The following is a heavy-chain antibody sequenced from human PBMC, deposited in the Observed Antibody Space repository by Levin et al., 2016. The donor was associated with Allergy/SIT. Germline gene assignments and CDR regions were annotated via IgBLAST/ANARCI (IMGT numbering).Heavy chain of an antibody. CDR3: ARAKNYDYVLGWFDP. CDR1: GGTFSSYA. V-gene: IGHV1-69*06. CDR2: IIPIFGTA. Sequence: SVKVSCKASGGTFSSYAISWVRQAPGQGLEWMGGIIPIFGTANYAQKFQGRVTITADKSTSTAYMELSSLRSEDTAVYYCARAKNYDYVLGWFDPWGQGTLVTVSS. D-gene: IGHD3-16*01. J-gene: IGHJ5*02.